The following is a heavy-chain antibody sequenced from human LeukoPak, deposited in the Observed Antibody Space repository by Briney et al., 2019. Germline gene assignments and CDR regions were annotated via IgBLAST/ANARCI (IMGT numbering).Heavy chain of an antibody. J-gene: IGHJ6*03. Sequence: SETLSLTCTVSSGSISTSNYDWGWVRQRPGRGLDWIVCIYYSGYTNYKSSLKSRVTISVDTSKNQFSLKLSSVTAADTAVYYCARTTMVRGTYYMDVWGKGTTVTISS. D-gene: IGHD3-10*01. CDR2: IYYSGYT. CDR1: SGSISTSNYD. V-gene: IGHV4-61*05. CDR3: ARTTMVRGTYYMDV.